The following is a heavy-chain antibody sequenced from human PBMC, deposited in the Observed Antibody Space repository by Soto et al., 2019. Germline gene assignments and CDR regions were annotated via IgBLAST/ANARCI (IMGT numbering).Heavy chain of an antibody. J-gene: IGHJ4*02. V-gene: IGHV3-23*01. CDR2: ISGSGGDT. Sequence: PWGSLRLSCSASGFTFTSYAMSWVRQAPGKGLEWVSGISGSGGDTKSADSVKGRFTISRDNFKNMLYLQMNSLRAEDTAVYYCAKHDFCTLYNPGLDSWGQGTLVTVSS. CDR1: GFTFTSYA. CDR3: AKHDFCTLYNPGLDS. D-gene: IGHD3-3*01.